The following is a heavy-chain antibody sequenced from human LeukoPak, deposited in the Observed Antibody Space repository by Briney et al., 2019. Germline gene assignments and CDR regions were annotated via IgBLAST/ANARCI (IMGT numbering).Heavy chain of an antibody. CDR1: GFTLSSYA. D-gene: IGHD3-22*01. V-gene: IGHV3-23*01. CDR3: AKGNLYYYDSSGSPSDY. Sequence: GGSLRLSCAASGFTLSSYAMSWVRQAPGKGLEWVSAISGSGGSTYYADSVKGRFTISRDNSKNTLYLQMNSLRAEDTAVYYCAKGNLYYYDSSGSPSDYWGQGTLVTVSS. J-gene: IGHJ4*02. CDR2: ISGSGGST.